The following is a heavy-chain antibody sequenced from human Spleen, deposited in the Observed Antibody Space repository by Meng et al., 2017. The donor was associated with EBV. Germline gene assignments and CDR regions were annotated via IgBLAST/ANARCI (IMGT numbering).Heavy chain of an antibody. CDR2: TYYRSKWYN. CDR1: GDSVSNINGG. Sequence: QAQLQQSGPGPVKPPQTLSLTCAIFGDSVSNINGGWNWIRQSPSRGLEWLGRTYYRSKWYNDYAVSVKGRITINPDTTKNQVSLQLNSVTPEDTAVYYCAGVGSTISTDWFDTWGQGTLVTVSS. CDR3: AGVGSTISTDWFDT. V-gene: IGHV6-1*01. D-gene: IGHD3-9*01. J-gene: IGHJ5*02.